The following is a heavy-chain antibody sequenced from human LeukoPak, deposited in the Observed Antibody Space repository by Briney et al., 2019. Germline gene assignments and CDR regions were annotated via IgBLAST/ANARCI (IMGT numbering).Heavy chain of an antibody. CDR3: ARDERYDSSGYPFDY. CDR2: INPNSGGT. V-gene: IGHV1-2*02. J-gene: IGHJ4*02. D-gene: IGHD3-22*01. CDR1: GYTFTSNY. Sequence: ASVKVSCKAFGYTFTSNYMHWVRQAPGQGPEWMGWINPNSGGTNYAQNFKGRVTMTRDTSISTAYMELSRLRSDDTAVYYCARDERYDSSGYPFDYWGQGTLVTVSS.